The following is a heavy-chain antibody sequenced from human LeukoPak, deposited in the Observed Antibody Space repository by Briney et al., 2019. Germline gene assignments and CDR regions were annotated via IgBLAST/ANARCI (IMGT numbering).Heavy chain of an antibody. CDR3: ARHPSGSSWFDFYFDY. J-gene: IGHJ4*02. Sequence: SETLSLTCTVSGGSTGSKSYYWGWIRQPPGKGLEWIGTIYYSVSTYYNPSLKSRVTISVDTSKNQFSLKLSSVTAADTAVYYCARHPSGSSWFDFYFDYWGQGTLVTVSS. CDR2: IYYSVST. D-gene: IGHD6-13*01. CDR1: GGSTGSKSYY. V-gene: IGHV4-39*01.